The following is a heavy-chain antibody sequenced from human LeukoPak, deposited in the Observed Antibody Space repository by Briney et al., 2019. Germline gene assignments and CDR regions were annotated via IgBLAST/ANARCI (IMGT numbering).Heavy chain of an antibody. D-gene: IGHD3-22*01. CDR3: ARQNYYDVYYFDY. J-gene: IGHJ4*02. Sequence: SETLSLTCAVYGGSFSGYYWSWIRQPPGKGLEWIGSIYYSGSTYYNPSLKSRVTISVDTSKNQFSLKLSSVTAADTAVYYCARQNYYDVYYFDYWGQGTLVTVSS. V-gene: IGHV4-34*01. CDR1: GGSFSGYY. CDR2: IYYSGST.